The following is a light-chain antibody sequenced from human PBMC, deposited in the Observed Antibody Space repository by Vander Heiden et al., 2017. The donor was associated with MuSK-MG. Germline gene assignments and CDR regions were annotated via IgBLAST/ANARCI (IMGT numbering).Light chain of an antibody. CDR1: KFGDKY. V-gene: IGLV3-1*01. J-gene: IGLJ2*01. Sequence: SYELTPPPSVSVSPAQTASITCFGDKFGDKYTCWYQQKPVQSPILVIYQDNKRPTGIPERFSGYNSGNTATLTIRGTQTMDEADYYCQARDSSTVVFGGGTTLTVL. CDR3: QARDSSTVV. CDR2: QDN.